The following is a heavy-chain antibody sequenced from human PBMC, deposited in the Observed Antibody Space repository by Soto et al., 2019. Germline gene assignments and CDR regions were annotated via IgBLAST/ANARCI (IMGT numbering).Heavy chain of an antibody. CDR1: GFTFSSYA. CDR2: ISSNGGST. CDR3: VRPFCSGGSCYPGGFDP. J-gene: IGHJ5*02. Sequence: GGSLRLSCSASGFTFSSYAMHWVRQAPGKGLEYVSAISSNGGSTYYADSVKGRFTISRDNSKNTLYLQMSSLRAEDTAVYYCVRPFCSGGSCYPGGFDPWGQGTLVTVSS. V-gene: IGHV3-64D*08. D-gene: IGHD2-15*01.